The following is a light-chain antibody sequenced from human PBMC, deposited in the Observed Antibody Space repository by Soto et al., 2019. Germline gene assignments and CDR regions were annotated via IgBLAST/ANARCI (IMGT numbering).Light chain of an antibody. CDR2: GAS. V-gene: IGKV3-20*01. Sequence: EIVMTQSPGTLSLSPGETATLSCRASQSVSSNYVAWFHQKPGQAPRLLIYGASSRATGIPDRFSGSGSGTDFTLTINRLEPEDFVIYYCQQYGSSPWTFGQGTKVDIK. CDR1: QSVSSNY. CDR3: QQYGSSPWT. J-gene: IGKJ1*01.